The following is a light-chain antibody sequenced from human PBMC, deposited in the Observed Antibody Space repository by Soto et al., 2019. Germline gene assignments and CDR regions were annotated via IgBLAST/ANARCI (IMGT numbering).Light chain of an antibody. Sequence: IQLTQSPSSLSASVGDRVTITCRASQDISRSLAWYQQRPGRAPRLLIYLASNLQSGVPSRVSGSGSGTDFTLTIGGLQPEDFATYHWQQLDGYPLTFGGGTRVEIK. CDR1: QDISRS. CDR3: QQLDGYPLT. CDR2: LAS. V-gene: IGKV1-9*01. J-gene: IGKJ4*01.